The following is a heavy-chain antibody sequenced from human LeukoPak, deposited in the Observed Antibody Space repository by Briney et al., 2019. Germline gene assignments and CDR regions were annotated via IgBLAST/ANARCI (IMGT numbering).Heavy chain of an antibody. V-gene: IGHV4-34*01. CDR1: GGSFSGYY. CDR2: INHGGIT. CDR3: ARGLRGYSYGNWFDP. J-gene: IGHJ5*02. D-gene: IGHD5-18*01. Sequence: SETLSLACAVEGGSFSGYYWSWIRQPPGKGLEWIGEINHGGITTYNPSLRSRVSISIDTSKMQFSLKLRAVTAADRAVYYCARGLRGYSYGNWFDPWGQGTLVTVSS.